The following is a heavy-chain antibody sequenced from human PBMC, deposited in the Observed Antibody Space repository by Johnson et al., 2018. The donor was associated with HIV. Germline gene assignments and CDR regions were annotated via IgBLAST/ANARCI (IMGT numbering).Heavy chain of an antibody. CDR3: TRDLRTRAFDI. D-gene: IGHD1-1*01. Sequence: VQLVESGGGLVQPGGSLRLSCAASGFTVSSNYMSWVRQAPGKGLEWVSVIYSGGSTYYADSVKGRFTISRDNSKNTLYLQMNSLIVGDTAVYFCTRDLRTRAFDIWGQGTMVTVSS. CDR1: GFTVSSNY. CDR2: IYSGGST. V-gene: IGHV3-66*01. J-gene: IGHJ3*02.